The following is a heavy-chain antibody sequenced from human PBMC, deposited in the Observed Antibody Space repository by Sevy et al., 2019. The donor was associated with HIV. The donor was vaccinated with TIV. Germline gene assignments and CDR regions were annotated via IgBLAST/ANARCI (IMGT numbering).Heavy chain of an antibody. CDR1: GFTFDSW. CDR3: ARDCAYSALDY. V-gene: IGHV3-7*01. D-gene: IGHD5-18*01. Sequence: GGSLRLSCVASGFTFDSWMTWVRQAPGKGLERIAFINEDGSRLGYVDSVRGRFTISRENTKNSLYLQMNSLRAEDTAVYFCARDCAYSALDYWGQRTLVTVSS. CDR2: INEDGSRL. J-gene: IGHJ4*02.